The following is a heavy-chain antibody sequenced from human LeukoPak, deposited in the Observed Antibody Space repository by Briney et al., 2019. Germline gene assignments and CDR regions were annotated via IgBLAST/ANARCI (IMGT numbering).Heavy chain of an antibody. CDR2: IYNDGST. Sequence: GGSLRLSCAASGFTVSNNFMSWVRQAPGKGLDWVSVIYNDGSTYYADSVKGRFTISRDNAKNSLYLQMNSLRAEDTAVYYCAGIDYWGQGTLVTVSS. V-gene: IGHV3-53*01. CDR3: AGIDY. J-gene: IGHJ4*02. CDR1: GFTVSNNF.